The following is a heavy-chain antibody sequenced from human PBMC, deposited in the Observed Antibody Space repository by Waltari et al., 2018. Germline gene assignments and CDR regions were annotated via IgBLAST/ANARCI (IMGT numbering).Heavy chain of an antibody. CDR2: IWHGDAET. D-gene: IGHD6-19*01. CDR1: GFSFTTYW. CDR3: AREKGYSSGNFDF. V-gene: IGHV5-51*01. Sequence: EVLLVQSGAEVNKPGESLKISCKTSGFSFTTYWIGWVRQMPGRGLEGMGFIWHGDAETRYSPSFQGQDTISADRAINTAYLQWNTLKASDTAMYYCAREKGYSSGNFDFWGQGTLVTVSS. J-gene: IGHJ4*02.